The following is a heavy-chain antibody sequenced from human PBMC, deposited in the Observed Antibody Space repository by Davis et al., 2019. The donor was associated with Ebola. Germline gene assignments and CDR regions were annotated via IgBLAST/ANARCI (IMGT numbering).Heavy chain of an antibody. Sequence: PGGSLRLSCAASGFTFSSYAMHWVRQAPGKGLEWVAVISYDGSNKYYADSVKGRFTISRDNSKNTLYLQMNSLRAEDTAVYYCAKDEAAAVPFDYWGQGTLVTVSS. CDR3: AKDEAAAVPFDY. V-gene: IGHV3-30-3*01. J-gene: IGHJ4*02. CDR2: ISYDGSNK. CDR1: GFTFSSYA. D-gene: IGHD6-13*01.